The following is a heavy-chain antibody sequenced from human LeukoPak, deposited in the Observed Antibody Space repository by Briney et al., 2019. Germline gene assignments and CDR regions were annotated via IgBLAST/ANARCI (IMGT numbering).Heavy chain of an antibody. V-gene: IGHV1-18*01. CDR2: ISAYNGNT. CDR1: GYSFTSYG. CDR3: ARGSLSDDSSGYYLDAFDI. Sequence: ASVKVSCKASGYSFTSYGINWVRQAPGQGLEWMGWISAYNGNTNYAQKLQGRVTMTTDTSTSTAYMELRSLRSDDTAVYYCARGSLSDDSSGYYLDAFDIWGQGTMVTVSS. D-gene: IGHD3-22*01. J-gene: IGHJ3*02.